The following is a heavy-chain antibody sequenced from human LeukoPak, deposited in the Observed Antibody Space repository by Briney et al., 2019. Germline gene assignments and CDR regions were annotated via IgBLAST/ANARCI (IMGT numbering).Heavy chain of an antibody. CDR2: IYSGGST. Sequence: GGSLRLSCAASGFTVSSNYKSWVRQAPGKGLEWVSVIYSGGSTYYADSVKGRFTISRDNSKNTLYLQMNSLRAEDTAVYYCARARMVRGVTFDYWGQGTLVTVSS. V-gene: IGHV3-66*01. CDR1: GFTVSSNY. J-gene: IGHJ4*02. CDR3: ARARMVRGVTFDY. D-gene: IGHD3-10*01.